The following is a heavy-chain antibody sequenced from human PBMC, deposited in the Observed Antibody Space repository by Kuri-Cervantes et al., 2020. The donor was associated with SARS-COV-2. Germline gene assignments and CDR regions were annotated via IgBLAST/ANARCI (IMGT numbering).Heavy chain of an antibody. CDR1: GFIFSNYA. V-gene: IGHV3-23*01. D-gene: IGHD1-26*01. CDR3: ARDGTAGGSYNWFDP. J-gene: IGHJ5*02. Sequence: GGSLRLSCVASGFIFSNYAMSWVRQAPGKGLEWVSTISHSGSTIHYADSVKGRFTISRDSSKNTLFLRMYSLRGDDTAIYYCARDGTAGGSYNWFDPWGQGTLVTVSS. CDR2: ISHSGSTI.